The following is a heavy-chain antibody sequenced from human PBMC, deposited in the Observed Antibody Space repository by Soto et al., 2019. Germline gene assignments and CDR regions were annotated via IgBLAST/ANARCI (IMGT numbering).Heavy chain of an antibody. CDR1: GFTFDDYT. CDR2: ISWDGGST. Sequence: GGSLRLSCAASGFTFDDYTMHWVRQAPGKGLEWVSLISWDGGSTYYADSVKGRFTISRDNSKNSLYLQMNSLRTEDTALYYCAIYIFDISGSYPCFYYGGPGILVTVSS. D-gene: IGHD3-22*01. CDR3: AIYIFDISGSYPCFYY. V-gene: IGHV3-43*01. J-gene: IGHJ4*02.